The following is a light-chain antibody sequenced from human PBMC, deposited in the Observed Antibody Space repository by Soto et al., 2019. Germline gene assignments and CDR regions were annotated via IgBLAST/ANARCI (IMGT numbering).Light chain of an antibody. CDR1: QSVSSSY. Sequence: EIVLTQSPGTLSLSPGERGTLSCRASQSVSSSYLAWYQQKPGQAPRLLMYGTSTRATGTPDRFSGSGSGTDFTLTISRLEPEDFAVYYCQQYGSSGTFGQGTKVDIK. V-gene: IGKV3-20*01. CDR2: GTS. CDR3: QQYGSSGT. J-gene: IGKJ1*01.